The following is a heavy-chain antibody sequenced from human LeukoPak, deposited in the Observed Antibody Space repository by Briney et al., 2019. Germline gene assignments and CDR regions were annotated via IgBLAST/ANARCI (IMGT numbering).Heavy chain of an antibody. CDR3: ARDRYHTPLDLGGYESSTSWFDP. Sequence: SETLSLTCTVSGGSISSYYWSWIRQPPGKGLEWIGYIYYSGSTNYNPSLKSRVTISVDTSKNQFSLKLSSVTAADTAVYYCARDRYHTPLDLGGYESSTSWFDPWGQGTLVTVSS. CDR2: IYYSGST. J-gene: IGHJ5*02. CDR1: GGSISSYY. D-gene: IGHD5-12*01. V-gene: IGHV4-59*12.